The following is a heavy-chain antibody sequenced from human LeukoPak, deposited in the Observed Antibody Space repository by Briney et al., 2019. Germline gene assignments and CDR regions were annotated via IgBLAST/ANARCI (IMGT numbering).Heavy chain of an antibody. CDR2: MNPNSGNT. CDR1: GYTFTGYY. CDR3: ARGLVTMVRGVIKGLFGY. D-gene: IGHD3-10*01. J-gene: IGHJ4*02. V-gene: IGHV1-8*02. Sequence: ASVKVSCKASGYTFTGYYMHWVRQAPGQGLEWMGWMNPNSGNTGYAQKFQGRVTMTRNTSISTAYMELSSLRSEDTAVYYCARGLVTMVRGVIKGLFGYWGQGTLVTVSS.